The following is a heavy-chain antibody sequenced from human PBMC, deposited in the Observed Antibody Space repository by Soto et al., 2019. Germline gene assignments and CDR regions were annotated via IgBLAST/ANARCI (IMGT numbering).Heavy chain of an antibody. CDR2: ISGDNVNR. CDR1: GYNLREYG. CDR3: GREGQQLAQEQYFQFNGVDA. V-gene: IGHV1-18*01. Sequence: QVDLVQSGVEVKKPGASVKVSCTAHGYNLREYGVSWLRQVPGQGFEWMGWISGDNVNRRSSQRFQDRLTMTTDTSTKTASMELRSLRCDDTAVYFCGREGQQLAQEQYFQFNGVDAWGQGTSVTVSS. D-gene: IGHD6-13*01. J-gene: IGHJ6*02.